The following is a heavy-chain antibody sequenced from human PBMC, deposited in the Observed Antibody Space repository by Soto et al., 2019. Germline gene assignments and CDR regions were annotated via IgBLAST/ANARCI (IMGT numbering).Heavy chain of an antibody. D-gene: IGHD1-26*01. CDR1: GYTFDSYV. CDR3: ARGWGSGSYVGWFDS. J-gene: IGHJ5*01. CDR2: ISSYNDNT. Sequence: GASVKVSCKASGYTFDSYVISWVRQAPGQGLEWMGWISSYNDNTKYAQKLQGRVTMTTDTSTSTAYMDLRSLRSDDTAVYYSARGWGSGSYVGWFDSWGQGTLVTVSS. V-gene: IGHV1-18*01.